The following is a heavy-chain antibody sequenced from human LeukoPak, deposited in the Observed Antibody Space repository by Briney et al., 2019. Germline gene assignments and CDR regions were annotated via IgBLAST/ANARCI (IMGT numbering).Heavy chain of an antibody. CDR1: GGSISSYY. CDR3: ARGRLIGFGELFPFDY. D-gene: IGHD3-10*01. CDR2: IYYSGST. V-gene: IGHV4-59*08. Sequence: PSETLSLTCTVSGGSISSYYWSWIRQPPGKGLEWIGYIYYSGSTNYNPSLKSRVTISVDTSKNQFSLKLSSVTAADTAVYYCARGRLIGFGELFPFDYWGQGTLVTVSS. J-gene: IGHJ4*02.